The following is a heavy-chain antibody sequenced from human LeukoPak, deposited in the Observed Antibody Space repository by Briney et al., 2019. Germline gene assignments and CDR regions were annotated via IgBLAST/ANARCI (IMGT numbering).Heavy chain of an antibody. J-gene: IGHJ4*02. CDR1: GDSVSSNSAA. V-gene: IGHV6-1*01. D-gene: IGHD2-2*02. Sequence: SQTLSLTCAISGDSVSSNSAAWNWIRQSPLRGLEWLGRTYYRSKWYNDYAVSVKSRITINPDTSKNQFSLQLNSVTPEDTAVYYCARGVNQLLLYQAYFDYWGQGTLVTVSS. CDR2: TYYRSKWYN. CDR3: ARGVNQLLLYQAYFDY.